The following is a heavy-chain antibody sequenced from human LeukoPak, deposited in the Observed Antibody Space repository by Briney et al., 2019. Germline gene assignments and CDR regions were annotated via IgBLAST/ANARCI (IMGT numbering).Heavy chain of an antibody. CDR2: IYYSGST. D-gene: IGHD3-16*01. V-gene: IGHV4-61*05. Sequence: SETLSLTCTVSGGSISSSSYYWGWIRQPPGKGLEWIGYIYYSGSTNYNPSLKSRVTTSVDTSKNQFSLKLSSVTAADTAVYYCARARRLLLDYWGQGTLVAVSS. CDR3: ARARRLLLDY. J-gene: IGHJ4*02. CDR1: GGSISSSSYY.